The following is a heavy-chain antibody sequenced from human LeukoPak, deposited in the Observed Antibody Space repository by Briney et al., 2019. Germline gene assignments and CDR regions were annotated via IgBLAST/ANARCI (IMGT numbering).Heavy chain of an antibody. D-gene: IGHD1-26*01. CDR3: ARGGTYYPCIDY. CDR1: GGTFSSYA. J-gene: IGHJ4*02. Sequence: ASVKVSCKASGGTFSSYAISWVRQAPGQGLEWMGGIIPIFGTANYAQKFQGRVTMTTDSSTSTAYMDLTSLRSDDTAVYYCARGGTYYPCIDYWGQGTLVTVSS. CDR2: IIPIFGTA. V-gene: IGHV1-69*05.